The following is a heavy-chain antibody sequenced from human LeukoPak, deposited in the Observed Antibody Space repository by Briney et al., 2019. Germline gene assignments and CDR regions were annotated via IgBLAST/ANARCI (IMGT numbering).Heavy chain of an antibody. D-gene: IGHD1-26*01. J-gene: IGHJ4*02. Sequence: SETLSLNCTVSCGSISSSSYYWGWIRQPPGKGLEWIGSIYYSGSTYYNPSLKSRVTITVDTSKNQFSLKLSSVTAADTAVYYCARHHLNIVGATPDYWGQGTLVTVSS. CDR3: ARHHLNIVGATPDY. V-gene: IGHV4-39*01. CDR1: CGSISSSSYY. CDR2: IYYSGST.